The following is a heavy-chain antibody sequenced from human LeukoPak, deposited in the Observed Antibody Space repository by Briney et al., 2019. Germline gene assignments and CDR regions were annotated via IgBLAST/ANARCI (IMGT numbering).Heavy chain of an antibody. CDR2: ISSSSSYI. CDR3: ARTYYDFWSGYFSYYYCMDV. J-gene: IGHJ6*03. CDR1: GFTFSSYS. V-gene: IGHV3-21*01. D-gene: IGHD3-3*01. Sequence: GGSLRLSCAASGFTFSSYSMNWVRQAPGKGLEWVSSISSSSSYIYYADSVKGRFTISRDNAKNSLYLQMNSLRAEDTAVYYCARTYYDFWSGYFSYYYCMDVWGKGTTVTVSS.